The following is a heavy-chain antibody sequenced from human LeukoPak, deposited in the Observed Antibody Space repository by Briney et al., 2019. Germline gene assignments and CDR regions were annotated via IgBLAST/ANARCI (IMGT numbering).Heavy chain of an antibody. Sequence: GSLRLSCAASGFNFASNWMHWVRQTPGKGLVWVSRIASDGSSTTYADSVKGQFSISRDNAKNTLYLQMNSLRVEDTAVYYCARGRPHGNDYWGQGTLVTVSS. V-gene: IGHV3-74*01. D-gene: IGHD4-23*01. CDR2: IASDGSST. CDR1: GFNFASNW. CDR3: ARGRPHGNDY. J-gene: IGHJ4*02.